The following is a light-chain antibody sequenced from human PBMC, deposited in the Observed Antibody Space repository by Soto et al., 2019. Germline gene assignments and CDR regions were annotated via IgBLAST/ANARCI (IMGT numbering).Light chain of an antibody. V-gene: IGKV1-17*03. CDR1: QGISTY. CDR2: ATS. CDR3: LQHNSYPWT. J-gene: IGKJ1*01. Sequence: DIQMTQSPSAMSASVGDRVTITCRASQGISTYLAWFQQKPGQVPKRLIYATSNLQSGVPSRFSGSGSGTEFTLTISSLQPEDFATYYCLQHNSYPWTFGQGTKVDI.